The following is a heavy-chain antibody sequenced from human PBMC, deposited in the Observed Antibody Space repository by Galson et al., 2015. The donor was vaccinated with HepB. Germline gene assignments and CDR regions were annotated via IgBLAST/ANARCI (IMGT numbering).Heavy chain of an antibody. CDR2: TFYRSKWYR. V-gene: IGHV6-1*01. Sequence: CAISGDSVSSNSTAWNWIRQSPSRGLEWLGKTFYRSKWYRESAVSVRSRITFYPDTSKNQLSLQLKSVTPEDTAVYYCTRGILASGNDHWGQGTLVTVSS. D-gene: IGHD6-13*01. J-gene: IGHJ5*02. CDR3: TRGILASGNDH. CDR1: GDSVSSNSTA.